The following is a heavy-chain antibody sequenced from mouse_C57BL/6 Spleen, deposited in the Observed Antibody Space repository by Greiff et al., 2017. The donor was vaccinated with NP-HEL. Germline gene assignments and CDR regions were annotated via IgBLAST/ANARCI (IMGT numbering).Heavy chain of an antibody. Sequence: EVKLVESGEGLVKPGGSLKLSCAASGFTFSSYAMSWVRQTPEKRLEWVAYISSGGDYIYYADTVKGRFTISRDNARNTLYLQMSSLKSEDTAMYYCTRGVTTKAWFAYWGQGTLVTVSA. J-gene: IGHJ3*01. CDR1: GFTFSSYA. CDR2: ISSGGDYI. CDR3: TRGVTTKAWFAY. D-gene: IGHD2-2*01. V-gene: IGHV5-9-1*02.